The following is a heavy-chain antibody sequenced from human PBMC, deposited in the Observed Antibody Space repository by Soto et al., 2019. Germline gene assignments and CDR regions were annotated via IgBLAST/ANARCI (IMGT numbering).Heavy chain of an antibody. CDR1: GDTFINFG. J-gene: IGHJ5*02. CDR3: ARVLRGVLNWFAP. D-gene: IGHD3-10*01. Sequence: ASVKVSCKTSGDTFINFGLSWVRQAPGQGLEWMGWIATYNTNRNYARKFQGRLTLTTDTSTSTAYMELKSLGYDDTAVYYCARVLRGVLNWFAPWGQGTLATVSA. CDR2: IATYNTNR. V-gene: IGHV1-18*01.